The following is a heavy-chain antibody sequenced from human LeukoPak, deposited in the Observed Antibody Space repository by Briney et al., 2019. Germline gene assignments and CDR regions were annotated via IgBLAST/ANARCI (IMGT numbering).Heavy chain of an antibody. J-gene: IGHJ4*02. CDR2: IYYSGST. CDR3: ARGHSGYDYYFDY. V-gene: IGHV4-30-4*01. Sequence: TSSQTLSLTCTVSGGSISSGYYYWSWIRQPPGKGLEWIGCIYYSGSTYYNPSLKSRVTISVDTSKNQFSLKLSSVTAADTAVYYCARGHSGYDYYFDYWGQGTLVTVSS. D-gene: IGHD5-12*01. CDR1: GGSISSGYYY.